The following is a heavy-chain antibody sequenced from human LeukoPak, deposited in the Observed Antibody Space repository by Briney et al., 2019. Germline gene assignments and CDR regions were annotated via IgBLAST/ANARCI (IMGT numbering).Heavy chain of an antibody. CDR1: GFTVSSNY. V-gene: IGHV3-53*01. J-gene: IGHJ6*03. Sequence: GGSLRLSCAASGFTVSSNYMSWVRQAPGKGLEWVSVIYSGGSTYYADSVKGRFTISRDNAKNSLYLQMNSLSAEDTAVYYCARGGLERFVEWTDYYYYMDVWGKGTTVIVSS. CDR3: ARGGLERFVEWTDYYYYMDV. CDR2: IYSGGST. D-gene: IGHD3-3*01.